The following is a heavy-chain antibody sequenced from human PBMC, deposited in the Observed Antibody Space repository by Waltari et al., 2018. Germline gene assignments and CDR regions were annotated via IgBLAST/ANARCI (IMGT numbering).Heavy chain of an antibody. CDR2: IYYSGST. D-gene: IGHD6-6*01. J-gene: IGHJ4*02. CDR1: GGSISSSSYY. Sequence: QLQLQESGPGLVKPSETLSLTCTVSGGSISSSSYYLGWIRQPPGKGLEWIGSIYYSGSTYYNPSLKSRVTISVDTSKNQFSLKLSSVTAADTAVYYCARETGAARDFDYWGQGTLVTVSS. V-gene: IGHV4-39*07. CDR3: ARETGAARDFDY.